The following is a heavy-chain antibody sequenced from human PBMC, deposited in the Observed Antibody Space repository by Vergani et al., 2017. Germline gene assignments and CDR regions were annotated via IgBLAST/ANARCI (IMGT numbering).Heavy chain of an antibody. CDR3: ARQGGYCSSTSCYPSSFDAFDI. CDR1: GYIFSNFW. D-gene: IGHD2-2*01. Sequence: EKQLVQSGSETKKPGESLKISCQAFGYIFSNFWIGWVRQMPGKGLEWMGIIYPGDSDTRYSPSFQGQVTISADKSISTAYLQWSSLKASDTAMYYCARQGGYCSSTSCYPSSFDAFDIWGQGTMVTVSS. J-gene: IGHJ3*02. CDR2: IYPGDSDT. V-gene: IGHV5-51*01.